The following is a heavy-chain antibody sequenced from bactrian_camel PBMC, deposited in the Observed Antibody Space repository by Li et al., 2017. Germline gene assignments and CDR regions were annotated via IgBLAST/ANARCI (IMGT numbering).Heavy chain of an antibody. J-gene: IGHJ6*01. D-gene: IGHD3*01. CDR2: LRYDGSA. Sequence: HVQLVESGGGSAQAGASLNLSCTASGFTFDESDMGWYRQVAGKERELVASLRYDGSAGYADSVKGRFTISQDNAKNTMYLEMTNLQPDDTAVYYCAAATTFWDGVKAKIARTCDRDFGYWGRGTQVTVS. V-gene: IGHV3S55*01. CDR1: GFTFDESD. CDR3: AAATTFWDGVKAKIARTCDRDFGY.